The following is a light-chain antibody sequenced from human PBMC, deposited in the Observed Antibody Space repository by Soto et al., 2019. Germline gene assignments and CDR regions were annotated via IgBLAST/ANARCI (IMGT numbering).Light chain of an antibody. V-gene: IGKV3-11*01. CDR1: QSVSSS. J-gene: IGKJ4*01. Sequence: PGERASLSCRASQSVSSSLAWYQQKPGQSPRLLIYDASNRATGIPARFSGSGSGTDFTLTISSLDPEDFAVYYCQQRSTWSPLTFGGGTKVEIK. CDR3: QQRSTWSPLT. CDR2: DAS.